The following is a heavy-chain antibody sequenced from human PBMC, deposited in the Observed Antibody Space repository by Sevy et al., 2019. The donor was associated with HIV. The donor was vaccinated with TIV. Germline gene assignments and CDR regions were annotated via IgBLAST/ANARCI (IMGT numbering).Heavy chain of an antibody. Sequence: GGSLRLSCSASGFTFNTYTMNWVRQAPGKGLEWVSSISSSSNYIYYADSLKGRFTISRDNARNSMYLQMNSLRAEDTAVYYCAREGDLRYFDFWGRGTLVTVSS. V-gene: IGHV3-21*04. CDR3: AREGDLRYFDF. CDR1: GFTFNTYT. CDR2: ISSSSNYI. D-gene: IGHD3-10*01. J-gene: IGHJ2*01.